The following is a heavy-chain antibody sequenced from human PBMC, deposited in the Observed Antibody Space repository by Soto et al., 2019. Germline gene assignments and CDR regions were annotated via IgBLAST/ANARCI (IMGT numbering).Heavy chain of an antibody. CDR1: GFTFSSYA. Sequence: EVQLLESGGGLVQPGGSLRLSCAASGFTFSSYAMSWVRQAPGKGLEWVSAISGSGGSTYYADSVKGRFTISRDNSKNTLYLQMNSLRAEETAVYYCAIMDSSGYYDLDYWGQGTLVTVSS. V-gene: IGHV3-23*01. J-gene: IGHJ4*02. D-gene: IGHD3-22*01. CDR2: ISGSGGST. CDR3: AIMDSSGYYDLDY.